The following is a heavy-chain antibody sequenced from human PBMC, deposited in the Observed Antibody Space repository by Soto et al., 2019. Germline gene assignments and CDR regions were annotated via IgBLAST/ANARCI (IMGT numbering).Heavy chain of an antibody. CDR1: GVSITCSY. Sequence: SGTLSLTCSVSGVSITCSYWSWIRQPPGKTLEWIGYVYHSGTTTYNPSLKSRVSISVDTSKNQFSLRLTSVIAADTAVYYCARDMPYGAGSLAGCDYWGQGILVTVSS. CDR3: ARDMPYGAGSLAGCDY. J-gene: IGHJ4*02. CDR2: VYHSGTT. V-gene: IGHV4-59*01. D-gene: IGHD1-26*01.